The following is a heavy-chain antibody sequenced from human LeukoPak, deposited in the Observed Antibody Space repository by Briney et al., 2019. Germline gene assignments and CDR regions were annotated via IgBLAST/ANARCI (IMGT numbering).Heavy chain of an antibody. D-gene: IGHD3-22*01. CDR1: GFTFSSYE. CDR3: ARSLWGHLDDSGYYSRATFDT. CDR2: IDATGTII. V-gene: IGHV3-48*03. J-gene: IGHJ3*02. Sequence: PGGSLRLSCAASGFTFSSYEMNWVRQAPGKGLEWVSHIDATGTIIYYADSVKGRFTISRDNAKKSLYLQMNSLRAEDTAIYYCARSLWGHLDDSGYYSRATFDTWGQGTMVIVSS.